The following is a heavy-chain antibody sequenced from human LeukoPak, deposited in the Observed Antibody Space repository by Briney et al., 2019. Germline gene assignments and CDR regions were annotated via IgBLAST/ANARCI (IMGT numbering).Heavy chain of an antibody. J-gene: IGHJ4*02. CDR1: GFTVSSNY. D-gene: IGHD6-19*01. Sequence: GGSLRLSCAASGFTVSSNYMSRVRQARGKGLEWVSVIYSGGSTYYADSVKGRFTISRDNSKNTLYLQMNSLRAEDTAVYYCARGCTVAGTIGGYFDYWGQGTLITVSS. CDR2: IYSGGST. CDR3: ARGCTVAGTIGGYFDY. V-gene: IGHV3-53*01.